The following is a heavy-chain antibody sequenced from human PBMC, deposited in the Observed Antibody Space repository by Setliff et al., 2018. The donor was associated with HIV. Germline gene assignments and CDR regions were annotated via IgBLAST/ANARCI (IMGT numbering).Heavy chain of an antibody. V-gene: IGHV4-30-4*02. J-gene: IGHJ4*02. D-gene: IGHD3-9*01. CDR1: GGSISSGDYY. Sequence: SETLSLTCTVSGGSISSGDYYWSWIRQPPGKGLEWIGYIYYSGSTYYNPSLKSRVTISVDTSRNQFSLKLSSVTAADTAVYYCARSLSGTIWGYDYWGQGTLVTVSS. CDR3: ARSLSGTIWGYDY. CDR2: IYYSGST.